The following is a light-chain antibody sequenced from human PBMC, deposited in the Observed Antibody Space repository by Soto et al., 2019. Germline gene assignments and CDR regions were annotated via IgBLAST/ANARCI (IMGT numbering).Light chain of an antibody. Sequence: DIQMTQSPSSLSASVGDRVTITCRASQGIRNDVGWYQQRQGKAPKRLIYAASRLQIGVPSRFSGSGSGTEFTLTISSLQPEDFATYSCLQHNSYPWTFGQGTKVEIK. CDR3: LQHNSYPWT. V-gene: IGKV1-17*01. CDR1: QGIRND. CDR2: AAS. J-gene: IGKJ1*01.